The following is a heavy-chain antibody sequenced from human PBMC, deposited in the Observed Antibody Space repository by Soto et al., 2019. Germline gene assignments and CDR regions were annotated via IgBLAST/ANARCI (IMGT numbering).Heavy chain of an antibody. CDR2: INAGNGNT. Sequence: ASVKVSCKASGYTFTSYAMHWVRQAPGQRLEWMGWINAGNGNTKYSQKFQGRVTITRDTSASTAYMELSSLRSEDTAVYYCARRVVVAGNDAFEIWGQGTMVTVSS. CDR1: GYTFTSYA. D-gene: IGHD6-19*01. V-gene: IGHV1-3*01. J-gene: IGHJ3*02. CDR3: ARRVVVAGNDAFEI.